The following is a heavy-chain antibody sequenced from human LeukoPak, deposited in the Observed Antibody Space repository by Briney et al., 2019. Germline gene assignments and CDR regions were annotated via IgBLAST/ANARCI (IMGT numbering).Heavy chain of an antibody. CDR2: VFSGST. Sequence: KASETLSLTCTVSGGSISTHYWTWIRQPPEKGLEWIGYVFSGSTNYNPSLESRVTISLDTSKNQFSLKLSSVTAADTAVYYCARGGSGWDPFDYWGRETLVTVSS. CDR1: GGSISTHY. J-gene: IGHJ4*02. V-gene: IGHV4-59*11. D-gene: IGHD6-19*01. CDR3: ARGGSGWDPFDY.